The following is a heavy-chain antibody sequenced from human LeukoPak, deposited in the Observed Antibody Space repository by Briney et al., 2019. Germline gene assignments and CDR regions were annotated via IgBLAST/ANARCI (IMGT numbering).Heavy chain of an antibody. J-gene: IGHJ5*02. D-gene: IGHD4-23*01. CDR3: VRDADGGNSWFDT. Sequence: GGSLRLSCAASGFTFTDFYMNWVRQAPGKGLEWVSWTSPTSSYMYYADSVKGRFTISRDNAKNSLYLQMNSLRAEGTALYYCVRDADGGNSWFDTWGQGTLVTVSS. CDR1: GFTFTDFY. CDR2: TSPTSSYM. V-gene: IGHV3-21*04.